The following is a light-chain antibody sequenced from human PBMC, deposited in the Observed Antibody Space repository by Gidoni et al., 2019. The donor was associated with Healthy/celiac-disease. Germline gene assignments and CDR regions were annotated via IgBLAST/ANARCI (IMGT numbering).Light chain of an antibody. CDR1: PSVSSSY. CDR3: QQYGSSRWT. CDR2: GAS. J-gene: IGKJ1*01. V-gene: IGKV3-20*01. Sequence: EIVLTQSPGTLSLSPGERATPSCRASPSVSSSYLAWYQQKPGQAPSLLIYGASSRATGTPDRLGGSGSGTVFLLTISRLYPEYFVVYYCQQYGSSRWTFGQGTKVEIK.